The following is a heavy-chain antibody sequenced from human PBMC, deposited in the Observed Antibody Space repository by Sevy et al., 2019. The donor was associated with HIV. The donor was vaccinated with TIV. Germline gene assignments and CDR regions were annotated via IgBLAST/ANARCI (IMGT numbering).Heavy chain of an antibody. CDR2: VYYTGKT. Sequence: SETLSLTCNVSGVSITRSYWNWIRQTPGKGLEWIAFVYYTGKTNYNPSLKSRVTVSLATSKSQFSLTLSSVTAADTAVYYCARGGAGRQFDYYYYMDVWGKGTTVTVSS. CDR1: GVSITRSY. J-gene: IGHJ6*03. D-gene: IGHD6-6*01. CDR3: ARGGAGRQFDYYYYMDV. V-gene: IGHV4-59*01.